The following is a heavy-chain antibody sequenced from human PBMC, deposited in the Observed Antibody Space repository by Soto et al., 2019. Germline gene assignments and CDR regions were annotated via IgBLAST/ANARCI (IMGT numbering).Heavy chain of an antibody. CDR3: AKDTYYYDSSGYSPFDY. Sequence: GGSLRLSCAASGFNFIDHYMDWARQAPGKGLEWVGRIRRKANSYTTVYAAPMKGRFIISRHDSMNSVYLQMNILKTEDTAVYYCAKDTYYYDSSGYSPFDYWGQGT. J-gene: IGHJ4*02. CDR1: GFNFIDHY. D-gene: IGHD3-22*01. CDR2: IRRKANSYTT. V-gene: IGHV3-72*01.